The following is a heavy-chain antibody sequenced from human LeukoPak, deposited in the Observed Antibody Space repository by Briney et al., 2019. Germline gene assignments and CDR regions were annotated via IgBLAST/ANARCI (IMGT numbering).Heavy chain of an antibody. Sequence: GGSLRLSCAASGFTFSSYAMSWVRQAPGKGLEWVSAISGSGGSTYYADSVKGRFTISRDNSMNTLYLQMNSLRAEDTAVYYCAKDTIFGVVIMSYFDYWGQGTLVTVSS. CDR2: ISGSGGST. D-gene: IGHD3-3*01. CDR3: AKDTIFGVVIMSYFDY. J-gene: IGHJ4*02. V-gene: IGHV3-23*01. CDR1: GFTFSSYA.